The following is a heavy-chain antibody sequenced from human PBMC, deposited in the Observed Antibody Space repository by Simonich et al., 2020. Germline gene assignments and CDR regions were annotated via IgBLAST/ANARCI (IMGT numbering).Heavy chain of an antibody. CDR1: GFPFSSYW. Sequence: EVQLVESGGGLVQPGGSLRLSCAASGFPFSSYWMHWVRQAPGKGLVWETRINSERRIPSDANSVKGRFTISRDNAKNTLYLQMNSLRAEDTAVYYCARDYSNYDAFDIWGQGTMVTVSS. V-gene: IGHV3-74*01. J-gene: IGHJ3*02. D-gene: IGHD4-4*01. CDR3: ARDYSNYDAFDI. CDR2: INSERRIP.